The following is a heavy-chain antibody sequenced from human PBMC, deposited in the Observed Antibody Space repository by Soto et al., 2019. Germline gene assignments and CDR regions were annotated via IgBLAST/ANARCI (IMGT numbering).Heavy chain of an antibody. V-gene: IGHV4-61*05. CDR3: ARRYGDCFDY. CDR1: GGSISRSSYY. CDR2: IYYSGST. J-gene: IGHJ4*02. D-gene: IGHD4-17*01. Sequence: SETLSLTCTVSGGSISRSSYYWGWIRQPPGKGLEWIGYIYYSGSTNYNPSLKSRVTISVDTSKNQFSLKLSSVTAADTAVYYCARRYGDCFDYWGQGTLVTVSS.